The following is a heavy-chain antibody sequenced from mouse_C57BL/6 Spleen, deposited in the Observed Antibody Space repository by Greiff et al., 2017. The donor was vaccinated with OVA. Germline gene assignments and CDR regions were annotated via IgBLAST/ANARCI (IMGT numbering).Heavy chain of an antibody. V-gene: IGHV1-19*01. Sequence: EVQLQQSGPVLVKPGASVKMSCKASGYTFTDYYMNWVKQSHGKSLEWIGVINPYNGGTSYNQKFKGKATLTVDKSSSTAYMELNSLTSEDSAVYYCARLGRNDAQSSNWYFDVWGTGTTVTVSS. CDR1: GYTFTDYY. D-gene: IGHD2-3*01. CDR3: ARLGRNDAQSSNWYFDV. CDR2: INPYNGGT. J-gene: IGHJ1*03.